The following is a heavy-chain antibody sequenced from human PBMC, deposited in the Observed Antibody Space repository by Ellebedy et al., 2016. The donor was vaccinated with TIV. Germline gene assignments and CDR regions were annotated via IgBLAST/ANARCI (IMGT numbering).Heavy chain of an antibody. V-gene: IGHV3-23*01. CDR2: ISGGGDNT. Sequence: GESLKISCAASGFTFSSFAMHWVRQAPGKGLEWLSVISGGGDNTYHADSVKGRFTITRDNSKNTLYLQMNRLKAEDTAVYYCAKGSSSGFNYDRVGFEYWGQGTLVTVSS. CDR3: AKGSSSGFNYDRVGFEY. CDR1: GFTFSSFA. J-gene: IGHJ4*02. D-gene: IGHD3-16*01.